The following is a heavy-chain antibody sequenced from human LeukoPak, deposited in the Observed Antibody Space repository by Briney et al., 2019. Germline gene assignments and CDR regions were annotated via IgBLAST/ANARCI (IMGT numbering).Heavy chain of an antibody. D-gene: IGHD3-3*01. CDR2: INPNSGGT. CDR3: ASRDGRFLEWLMTFDY. J-gene: IGHJ4*02. V-gene: IGHV1-2*02. Sequence: ASVKVSCKASGYTFTGYYMHWVRQAPGQGLEWMGWINPNSGGTNYAQKFQGRVTMTRDMSTSTVYMELSSLRSEDTAVYYCASRDGRFLEWLMTFDYWGQGTLVTISS. CDR1: GYTFTGYY.